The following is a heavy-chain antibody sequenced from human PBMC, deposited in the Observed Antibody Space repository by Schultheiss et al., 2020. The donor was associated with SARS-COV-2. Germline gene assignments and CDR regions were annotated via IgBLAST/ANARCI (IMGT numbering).Heavy chain of an antibody. CDR2: INSDGSST. Sequence: GGSLRLSCAASGFTFSSYAMSWVRQAPGKGLEWVSRINSDGSSTSYADSVKGRFTISRDNSKNTLYLQMNSLRAEDTAVYYCAKMMVTTGGHSDYWGQGTLVTVSS. V-gene: IGHV3-23*01. J-gene: IGHJ4*02. D-gene: IGHD1-1*01. CDR3: AKMMVTTGGHSDY. CDR1: GFTFSSYA.